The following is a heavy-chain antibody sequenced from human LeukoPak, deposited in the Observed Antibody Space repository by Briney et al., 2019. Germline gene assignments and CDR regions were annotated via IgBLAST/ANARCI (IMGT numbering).Heavy chain of an antibody. J-gene: IGHJ5*02. V-gene: IGHV4-59*01. CDR3: ARGGYYGSGNDFRFDP. Sequence: PSETLSLTCTVSGGSISSYYWSWIRQPPGKGLEWIGYIYYSGSTNYKPSLKSRVTISVDTSKNQFSLKLSSVTTADTAVYYCARGGYYGSGNDFRFDPWGQGTLVTVSS. CDR2: IYYSGST. D-gene: IGHD3-10*01. CDR1: GGSISSYY.